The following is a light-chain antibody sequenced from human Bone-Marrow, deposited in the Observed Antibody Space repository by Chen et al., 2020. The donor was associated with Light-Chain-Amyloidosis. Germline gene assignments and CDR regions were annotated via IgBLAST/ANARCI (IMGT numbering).Light chain of an antibody. CDR2: RDT. V-gene: IGLV3-25*03. CDR1: DLPTKY. J-gene: IGLJ2*01. CDR3: QSADSSGTYEVI. Sequence: SYELTQPPSVSVSPGQTARITCSGDDLPTKYAYWYQQKPGQAPVLVIHRDTERPSGSSERFSGSSSGTTATLTISGVQAEDEADYPGQSADSSGTYEVIFGGGTKLTVL.